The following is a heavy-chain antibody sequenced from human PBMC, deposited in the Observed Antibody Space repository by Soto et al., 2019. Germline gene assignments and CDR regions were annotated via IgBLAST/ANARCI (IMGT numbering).Heavy chain of an antibody. D-gene: IGHD3-10*01. CDR3: AKSMVRGVYGMDV. CDR1: GFTFISYA. Sequence: WGSLRLSCAASGFTFISYAISFVRHSPCKWLEWVSAISGSGGSTYYAVSVKCRFTISRDNSKNTLSLHMNSLRAEDTAVYYCAKSMVRGVYGMDVWGQGTTVTVS. J-gene: IGHJ6*02. V-gene: IGHV3-23*01. CDR2: ISGSGGST.